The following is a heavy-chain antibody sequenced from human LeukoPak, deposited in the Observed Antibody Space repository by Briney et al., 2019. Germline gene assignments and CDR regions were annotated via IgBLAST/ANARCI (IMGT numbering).Heavy chain of an antibody. Sequence: GGSLRLSCAASGFTFSSYAMSWVRQAPGKGLEWVSAISGSGGSTYYADSVKGRFTISRDNSKNSLYLQMNSLRAEDTALYYCAKGPRYCSGGSCSNFDYWGQGTLVTVSS. CDR3: AKGPRYCSGGSCSNFDY. CDR2: ISGSGGST. J-gene: IGHJ4*02. V-gene: IGHV3-23*01. D-gene: IGHD2-15*01. CDR1: GFTFSSYA.